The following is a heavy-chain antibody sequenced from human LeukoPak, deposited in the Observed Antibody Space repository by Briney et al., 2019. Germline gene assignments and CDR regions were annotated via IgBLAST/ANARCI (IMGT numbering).Heavy chain of an antibody. CDR2: IRSKAYGGTT. V-gene: IGHV3-49*04. D-gene: IGHD2-15*01. CDR3: TRENCSGGSCSNWFDP. Sequence: GSLRLSCTASGFTFGDYAMSWVRQAPGKGLEWVGFIRSKAYGGTTEYAASVKGRFTISRDDSKSIAYLQMNSLKTEDTAVYYCTRENCSGGSCSNWFDPWGQGTLATVSS. CDR1: GFTFGDYA. J-gene: IGHJ5*02.